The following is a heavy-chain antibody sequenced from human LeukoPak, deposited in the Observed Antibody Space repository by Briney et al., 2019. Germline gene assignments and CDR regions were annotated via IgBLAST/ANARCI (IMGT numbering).Heavy chain of an antibody. V-gene: IGHV1-18*04. CDR2: ISAYNGNT. J-gene: IGHJ4*02. Sequence: GSVTVSCKASGYTFTSYGISWVRQAPAKGVEWMGWISAYNGNTNYAQKLQGRATMTTDTSTSTAYKELGSLRSADTAVYYCARWGIIYFDYWGQGTLVTVSS. D-gene: IGHD7-27*01. CDR1: GYTFTSYG. CDR3: ARWGIIYFDY.